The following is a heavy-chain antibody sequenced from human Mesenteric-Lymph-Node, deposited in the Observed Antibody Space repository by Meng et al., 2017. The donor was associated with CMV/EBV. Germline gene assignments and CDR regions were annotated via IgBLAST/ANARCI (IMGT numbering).Heavy chain of an antibody. V-gene: IGHV3-11*04. Sequence: GGSLRLSYAASGFRITDYYMSWIRQAPGQGLEGVAYIGSSGDKIYYADSAEGRCTISRDNAKNSVYLQMDTLRVEDTAVYFCVGGAITIFGVFNLAGYYGVDVWGQGTTVTVSS. D-gene: IGHD3-3*01. CDR1: GFRITDYY. CDR2: IGSSGDKI. CDR3: VGGAITIFGVFNLAGYYGVDV. J-gene: IGHJ6*02.